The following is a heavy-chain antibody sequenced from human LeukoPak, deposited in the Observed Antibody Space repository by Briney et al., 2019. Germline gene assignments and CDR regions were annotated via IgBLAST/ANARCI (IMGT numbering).Heavy chain of an antibody. V-gene: IGHV3-66*01. D-gene: IGHD5-24*01. CDR2: IYSGGST. J-gene: IGHJ3*02. CDR1: GFDDHD. Sequence: GGSLRLSCAASGFDDHDMSWVRQAPGKGLEWVSVIYSGGSTYYADSVKGRFTISRDNSKNTLYLQMNSLRAEDTAVYYCARDRFRRDGYNYGRDGAFDIWGQGTMVTVSS. CDR3: ARDRFRRDGYNYGRDGAFDI.